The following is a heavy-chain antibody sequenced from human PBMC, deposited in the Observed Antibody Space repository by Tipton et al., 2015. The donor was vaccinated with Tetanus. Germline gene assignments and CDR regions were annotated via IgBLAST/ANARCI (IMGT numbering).Heavy chain of an antibody. J-gene: IGHJ4*02. CDR1: GYNFTNNY. CDR3: ARMSAGSGWYSGNEPFDY. V-gene: IGHV1-46*01. D-gene: IGHD6-19*01. CDR2: INRIGAST. Sequence: QSGPEVKKPGASVKVSCKASGYNFTNNYIHWVRQAPGQRLEWMGVINRIGASTSHAQKFLGRVTLTRDTSTSTVYMQLSSLRSEDTAVYYCARMSAGSGWYSGNEPFDYWGQGTLVTVSS.